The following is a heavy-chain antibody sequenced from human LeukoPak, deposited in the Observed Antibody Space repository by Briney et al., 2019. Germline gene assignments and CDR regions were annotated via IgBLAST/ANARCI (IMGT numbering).Heavy chain of an antibody. CDR3: ARSILFYGMDV. CDR1: GFTFSSYG. Sequence: PGRSLRLSCAASGFTFSSYGMPWVRQAPGKGLEWVAVMWYDGSNKYYADSVKGRFTISRDNSKNTLYLQMNSLRAEDTAVYYCARSILFYGMDVWGQGTTVTVSS. D-gene: IGHD2-15*01. CDR2: MWYDGSNK. J-gene: IGHJ6*02. V-gene: IGHV3-33*01.